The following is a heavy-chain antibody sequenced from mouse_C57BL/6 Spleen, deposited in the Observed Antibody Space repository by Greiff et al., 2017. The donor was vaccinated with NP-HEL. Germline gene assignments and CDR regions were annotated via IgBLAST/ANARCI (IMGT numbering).Heavy chain of an antibody. V-gene: IGHV1-15*01. CDR2: IDPETGGT. Sequence: QVQLKQSGAELVRPGASVTLSCKASGYTFTDYEMHWVKQTPVHGLEWIGAIDPETGGTAYNQKFKGKAILTADKSSSTAYMELRSLTSEDSAVYYCTREDGNYLWGTGTTVTVSS. D-gene: IGHD2-1*01. CDR1: GYTFTDYE. J-gene: IGHJ1*03. CDR3: TREDGNYL.